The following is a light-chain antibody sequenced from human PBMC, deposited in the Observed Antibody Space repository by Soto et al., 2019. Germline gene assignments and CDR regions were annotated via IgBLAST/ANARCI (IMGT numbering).Light chain of an antibody. CDR1: SSDVGGYNY. V-gene: IGLV2-14*01. CDR3: SSYSSSSTYV. CDR2: EVS. Sequence: QSALTQPASASGSPGQSITLSCSGTSSDVGGYNYVSWYQQHPGKAPKLMIYEVSNRPSGVSNRFSGSKSGNTASLTISGLQAEDEADYYCSSYSSSSTYVFGTGTKVTAL. J-gene: IGLJ1*01.